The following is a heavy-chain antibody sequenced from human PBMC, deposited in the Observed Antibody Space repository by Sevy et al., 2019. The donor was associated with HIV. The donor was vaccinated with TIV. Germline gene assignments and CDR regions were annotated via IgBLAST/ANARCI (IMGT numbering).Heavy chain of an antibody. V-gene: IGHV4-39*01. CDR1: GGSISSSSYY. CDR3: ARHGHRTKGAYYFDY. CDR2: IYYSGST. Sequence: SETLSLTCTVSGGSISSSSYYWGWIRQPPGKGLEWIGSIYYSGSTYYNPSLTSRVTISVDTSKNRFSLKLSSVTAAETAVYYCARHGHRTKGAYYFDYWGQGTLVTVSS. D-gene: IGHD1-26*01. J-gene: IGHJ4*02.